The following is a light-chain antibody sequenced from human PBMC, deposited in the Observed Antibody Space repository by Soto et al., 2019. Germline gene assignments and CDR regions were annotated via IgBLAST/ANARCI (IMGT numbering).Light chain of an antibody. CDR1: QSVSSG. CDR3: QQYNKYPWT. Sequence: EILMTQSPYTLSVSAGDRATLTCRASQSVSSGLAWYQQTPGQAPRLLIYGASTMATGVPPTFSGSGSGTEFTLTISSLQSEDFTAYYCQQYNKYPWTFGQGTKVDIK. CDR2: GAS. J-gene: IGKJ1*01. V-gene: IGKV3-15*01.